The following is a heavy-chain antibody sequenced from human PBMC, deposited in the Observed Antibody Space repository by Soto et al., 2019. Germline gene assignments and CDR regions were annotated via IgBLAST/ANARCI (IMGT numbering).Heavy chain of an antibody. V-gene: IGHV1-18*01. CDR1: GYTFTSYG. D-gene: IGHD3-16*02. J-gene: IGHJ4*02. Sequence: QVQLVQSGAEVKKPGASVKVSCKASGYTFTSYGISWVRQAPGQGLEWMGWISAYNGNTNYAQKLQGRVTMTTDTSTSTAYRELRSLRSDDTAVYYCARTMITFGEVIVPRYYFDYWGQGTLVTVSS. CDR2: ISAYNGNT. CDR3: ARTMITFGEVIVPRYYFDY.